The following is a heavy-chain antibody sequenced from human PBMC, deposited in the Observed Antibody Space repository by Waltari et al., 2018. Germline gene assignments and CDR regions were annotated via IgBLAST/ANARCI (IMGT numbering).Heavy chain of an antibody. CDR1: GYSFTNDA. J-gene: IGHJ5*02. CDR3: AREVVPPHTVVVNWFDP. D-gene: IGHD2-2*01. Sequence: QVQLVQSGSELKKPGASVKFSCKSYGYSFTNDAIYWLLQAPGQGLELMGWIITSTGNPTYAQDFTGLFIFSLDTSVDTAYLEINSLKVEDTAVYYCAREVVPPHTVVVNWFDPWGQGTLVTVSS. V-gene: IGHV7-4-1*02. CDR2: IITSTGNP.